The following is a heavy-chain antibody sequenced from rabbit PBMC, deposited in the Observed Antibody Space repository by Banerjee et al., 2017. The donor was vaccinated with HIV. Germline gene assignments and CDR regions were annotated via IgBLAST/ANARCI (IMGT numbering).Heavy chain of an antibody. CDR2: IYVGSGAT. CDR3: ARDDNGDIYWTFNL. D-gene: IGHD2-1*01. CDR1: GFDLSSYYY. Sequence: QQQLEESGGGLVKPGGTLTLTCKASGFDLSSYYYMCWVRQAPGKGLEWIGCIYVGSGATAYASWAKGRFTISKTSSTTVTLQMTSLTAADTATYFCARDDNGDIYWTFNLWGPGTLVTVS. V-gene: IGHV1S45*01. J-gene: IGHJ4*01.